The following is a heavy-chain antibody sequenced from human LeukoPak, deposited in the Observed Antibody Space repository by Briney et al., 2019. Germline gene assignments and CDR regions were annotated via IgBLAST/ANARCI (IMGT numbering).Heavy chain of an antibody. CDR3: ARDLRFLEWLSPPYGMDV. Sequence: PSETLSLTCTVSGGSISSGGYYWSWLRQHPGKGLEWIGYIYYSGSTYYNPSLKSRVTISVDTSKNQFSLKLSSVTAADTAVYYCARDLRFLEWLSPPYGMDVWGQGTTVTVSS. CDR2: IYYSGST. V-gene: IGHV4-31*03. J-gene: IGHJ6*02. CDR1: GGSISSGGYY. D-gene: IGHD3-3*01.